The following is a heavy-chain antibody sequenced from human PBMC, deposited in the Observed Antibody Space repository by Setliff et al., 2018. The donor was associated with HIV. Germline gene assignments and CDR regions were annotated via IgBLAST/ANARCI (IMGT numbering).Heavy chain of an antibody. D-gene: IGHD7-27*01. Sequence: PSETLSLTCSVTGASTSDNIYYWGWIRQPAGKGLEWIGHIYTSGSTNYNPSLKSRVTMSVDTSKNQFSLKLSSVTAADTAVYYCARGRASGSANSGWGQGTLVTVSS. CDR1: GASTSDNIYY. V-gene: IGHV4-61*09. J-gene: IGHJ4*02. CDR3: ARGRASGSANSG. CDR2: IYTSGST.